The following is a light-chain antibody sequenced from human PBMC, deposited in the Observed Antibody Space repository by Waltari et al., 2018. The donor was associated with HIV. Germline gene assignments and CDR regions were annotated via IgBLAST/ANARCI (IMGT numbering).Light chain of an antibody. CDR2: DAS. V-gene: IGKV3-11*01. J-gene: IGKJ4*01. Sequence: EIVLTQSPATLSLSPGERATISCRASQSISSSLAWYQQNPGQAPRLLIYDASNRATGIPARFSGRGSGTDFTLTISSLEPEDFAVYYCQQRSNWPLTFGGGTKVEIK. CDR1: QSISSS. CDR3: QQRSNWPLT.